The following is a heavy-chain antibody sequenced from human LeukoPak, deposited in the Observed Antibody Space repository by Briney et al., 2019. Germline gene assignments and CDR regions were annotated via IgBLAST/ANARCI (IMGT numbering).Heavy chain of an antibody. J-gene: IGHJ4*02. CDR3: ARGPDIVVVPAAVNPTYFDY. CDR1: GFTFDDYG. D-gene: IGHD2-2*01. Sequence: GGSLRLSCAASGFTFDDYGMSWVRQAPGKGLEWVSGINWNGGSTGYADSVKGRFTISRDNAKNSLYLQMNSLRAEDTALYCCARGPDIVVVPAAVNPTYFDYWGQGTLVTVSS. CDR2: INWNGGST. V-gene: IGHV3-20*04.